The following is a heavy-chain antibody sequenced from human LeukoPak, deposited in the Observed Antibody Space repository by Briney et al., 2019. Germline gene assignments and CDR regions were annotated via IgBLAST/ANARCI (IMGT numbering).Heavy chain of an antibody. CDR3: ARFEKLSSGYYFDY. CDR2: INHSGST. Sequence: SETLSLTCAVYGGSFSGYYWSWIRQPPGKGLEWMGEINHSGSTNYNPSLKSPVTISVDTSKNQFSLKLSSVTAADTAVYYCARFEKLSSGYYFDYWGQGTLVTVSS. J-gene: IGHJ4*02. V-gene: IGHV4-34*01. D-gene: IGHD3-22*01. CDR1: GGSFSGYY.